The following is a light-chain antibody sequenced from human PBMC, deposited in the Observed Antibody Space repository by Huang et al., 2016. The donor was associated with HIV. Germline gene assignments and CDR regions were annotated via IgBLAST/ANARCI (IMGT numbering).Light chain of an antibody. CDR2: GAS. Sequence: MVMTQSPDTLSVSPGERATLSCRASQSVAYNLVWYQQKAGQAPRLIIYGASTRATCLPGWFRCSGSGAEFTLTISSLQSDDFGVYYCQQYDKWPPVTFGQGTKVEI. V-gene: IGKV3-15*01. CDR1: QSVAYN. J-gene: IGKJ1*01. CDR3: QQYDKWPPVT.